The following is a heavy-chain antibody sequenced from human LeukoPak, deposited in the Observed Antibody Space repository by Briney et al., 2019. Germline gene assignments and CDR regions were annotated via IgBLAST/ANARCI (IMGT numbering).Heavy chain of an antibody. J-gene: IGHJ4*02. D-gene: IGHD3-9*01. CDR1: GFTFSSYS. CDR3: ARDSSYIYDILTGYYPYYFDY. Sequence: GGSLRPSCAASGFTFSSYSMNWVRQAPGKGLEWVSSIRSSSSYIFYTDSVKGRFTISRDNAKNSLHPQMNSLRADDTAVYYCARDSSYIYDILTGYYPYYFDYWGQGTLVTVSS. V-gene: IGHV3-21*01. CDR2: IRSSSSYI.